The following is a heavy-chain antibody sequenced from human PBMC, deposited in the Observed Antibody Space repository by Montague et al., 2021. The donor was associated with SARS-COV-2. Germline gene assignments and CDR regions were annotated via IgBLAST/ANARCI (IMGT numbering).Heavy chain of an antibody. CDR1: GSSIRSYF. J-gene: IGHJ4*02. D-gene: IGHD4-17*01. CDR2: IYDSGST. Sequence: SETLSLTCIVSGSSIRSYFWSWIRQPPGKGLEWIGNIYDSGSTNYNPSLKSRVTISVDTSKNQFSLKLSAVTAADTAVYYCARENTVTTFGGPYYIDSWGQGTLVPVS. V-gene: IGHV4-59*01. CDR3: ARENTVTTFGGPYYIDS.